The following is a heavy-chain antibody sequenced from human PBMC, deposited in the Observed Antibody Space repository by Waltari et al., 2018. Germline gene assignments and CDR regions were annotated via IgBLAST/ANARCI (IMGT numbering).Heavy chain of an antibody. J-gene: IGHJ4*02. D-gene: IGHD6-19*01. CDR2: LYSGGTT. V-gene: IGHV3-66*01. Sequence: EVQLVESGGALVQPGGSRRLSCAASGFTVSDNYMTWVRQAPGKGLGWVSMLYSGGTTYYADSVKGRFTISRDNSRNTLYLQMDKLTVADTSVYYCVKSGYTSAWLWGQGTLVSVSS. CDR3: VKSGYTSAWL. CDR1: GFTVSDNY.